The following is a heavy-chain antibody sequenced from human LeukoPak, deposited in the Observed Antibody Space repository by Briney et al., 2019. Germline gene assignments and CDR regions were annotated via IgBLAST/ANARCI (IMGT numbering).Heavy chain of an antibody. CDR1: GGSISSYY. CDR3: ARAPVAGTYHYFDY. V-gene: IGHV4-59*12. Sequence: SETLSLTCTVSGGSISSYYWSWIRQPPGRGLAGIGYIYYSGSTNYNPSLKSRVTISVDRSKNQFSLKLSSVTAADTAVYYCARAPVAGTYHYFDYWGQGTLVTVSS. J-gene: IGHJ4*02. CDR2: IYYSGST. D-gene: IGHD1-7*01.